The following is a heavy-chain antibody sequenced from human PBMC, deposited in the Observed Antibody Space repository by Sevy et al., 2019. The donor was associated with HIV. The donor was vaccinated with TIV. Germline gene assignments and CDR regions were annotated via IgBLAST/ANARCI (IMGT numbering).Heavy chain of an antibody. Sequence: GGSLRLSCAASGFTFSSYSMNWVRQAPGKGLEWVSSISSSSSYIYYADSVKGRFTISRDNAKNSLYLQMNSLRAEDTAVYYCARVLGYGSTSYNWDYYGMDVWGQGTTVTVSS. CDR1: GFTFSSYS. J-gene: IGHJ6*02. D-gene: IGHD3-10*01. CDR3: ARVLGYGSTSYNWDYYGMDV. V-gene: IGHV3-21*01. CDR2: ISSSSSYI.